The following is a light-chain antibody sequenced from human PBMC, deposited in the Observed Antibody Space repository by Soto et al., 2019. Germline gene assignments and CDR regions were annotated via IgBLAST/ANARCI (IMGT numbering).Light chain of an antibody. V-gene: IGLV1-44*01. CDR1: TSNIGSNT. CDR2: SDN. CDR3: AAWDDSLTGRVA. Sequence: QSVLTQPPSAFGTPGQRVTISCSGSTSNIGSNTVNWYQQLPGTAPKLLIYSDNQRPSGVPDRFSGSKSGTSASLAISGLQSDDEADYYCAAWDDSLTGRVAFGGGTKLTVL. J-gene: IGLJ2*01.